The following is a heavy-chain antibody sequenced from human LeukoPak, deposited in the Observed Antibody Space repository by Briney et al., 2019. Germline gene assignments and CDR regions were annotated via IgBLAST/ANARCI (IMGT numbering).Heavy chain of an antibody. CDR2: INANSGGT. Sequence: ASVKVSCKASGYTFTGYYIHWVRQAPGQGLEWMGWINANSGGTKHALKFQGRVTVTNDTSISTAHMELSRLRSDDTAVYYCTRSPWSSGAFDIWGQGTMVTVFS. CDR3: TRSPWSSGAFDI. D-gene: IGHD3-10*01. CDR1: GYTFTGYY. J-gene: IGHJ3*02. V-gene: IGHV1-2*02.